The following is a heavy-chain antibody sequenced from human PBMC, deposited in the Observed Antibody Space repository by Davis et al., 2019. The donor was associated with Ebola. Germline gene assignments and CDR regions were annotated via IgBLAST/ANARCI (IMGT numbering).Heavy chain of an antibody. Sequence: PSETLSLTCAVYGGSFSGYYWSWIRQPAGKGLEWIGRIYTSGSTNYNPSLKSRVTMSIDTSKTQFSLKLDSVTAADTAVYYCVRASAASGNTAFDVWGQGAMVIVSS. CDR3: VRASAASGNTAFDV. CDR1: GGSFSGYY. V-gene: IGHV4-59*10. D-gene: IGHD1/OR15-1a*01. J-gene: IGHJ3*01. CDR2: IYTSGST.